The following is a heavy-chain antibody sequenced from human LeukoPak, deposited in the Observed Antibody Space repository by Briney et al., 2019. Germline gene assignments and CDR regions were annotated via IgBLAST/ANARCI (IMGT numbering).Heavy chain of an antibody. V-gene: IGHV1-2*02. CDR3: ARGGSPYYYGSGSFDAFDI. Sequence: ASVKVSCKASGYTFTGYYMHWVRQAPGRGLEWMGWINPNSGGTNYAQKFQGRVTMTRDTSISTAYMELSRLRSDDTAVYYCARGGSPYYYGSGSFDAFDIWGQGTMVTVSS. CDR1: GYTFTGYY. CDR2: INPNSGGT. D-gene: IGHD3-10*01. J-gene: IGHJ3*02.